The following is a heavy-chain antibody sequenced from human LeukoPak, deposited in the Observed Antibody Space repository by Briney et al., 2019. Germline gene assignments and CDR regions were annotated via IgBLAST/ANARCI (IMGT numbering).Heavy chain of an antibody. D-gene: IGHD1-1*01. CDR3: AGGNWNDVVGYYFDY. CDR2: IYYSGST. CDR1: GGSISSSSYY. Sequence: SETLSLTCTVSGGSISSSSYYWGWIRQPPGKGLEWIGSIYYSGSTYYNPSLKSRVTISVDTSKNQFSLKLSSMTAADTAVYYCAGGNWNDVVGYYFDYWGQGTLVTVSS. V-gene: IGHV4-39*07. J-gene: IGHJ4*02.